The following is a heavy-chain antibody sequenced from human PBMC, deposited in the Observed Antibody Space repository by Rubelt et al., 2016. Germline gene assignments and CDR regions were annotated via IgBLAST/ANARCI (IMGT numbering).Heavy chain of an antibody. CDR3: VFDF. J-gene: IGHJ4*02. V-gene: IGHV3-23*01. Sequence: GESLRLSCAASGFPFSTYAMSWVRQAPGKGLEWVSGISGSGGDTFYADSVKGRFTISRDNSKNTLYLQMNSLRAEDTALYYCVFDFWGQGTRVTVSS. CDR1: GFPFSTYA. CDR2: ISGSGGDT.